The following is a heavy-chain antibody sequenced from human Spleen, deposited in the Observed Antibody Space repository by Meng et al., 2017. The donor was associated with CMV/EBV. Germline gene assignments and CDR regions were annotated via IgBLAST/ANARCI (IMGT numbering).Heavy chain of an antibody. J-gene: IGHJ5*02. Sequence: SAGPISSGGFHWTWIRQHPGKGLEWIGYIYYNGNTYYNPSLESRVTISVDTSKNQFSLKLSSVTAADTAVYYCARDRLYYDSRWFDPWGQGTLVTSPQ. D-gene: IGHD3-22*01. CDR1: AGPISSGGFH. CDR2: IYYNGNT. CDR3: ARDRLYYDSRWFDP. V-gene: IGHV4-31*02.